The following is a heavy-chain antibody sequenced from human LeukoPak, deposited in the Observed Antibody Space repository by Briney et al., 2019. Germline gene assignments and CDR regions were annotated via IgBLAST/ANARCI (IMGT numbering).Heavy chain of an antibody. CDR2: IYYSGST. CDR3: ARGSVTSDAFDI. J-gene: IGHJ3*02. V-gene: IGHV4-31*03. CDR1: GGSISSGGYS. Sequence: PSETLSLTCTVSGGSISSGGYSWSWIRQHPGKGLEWIGYIYYSGSTYYNPSLKSRVTISVDTSKNQFSLKLSSVTAADTAVYYCARGSVTSDAFDIWGQGTMVTVSS.